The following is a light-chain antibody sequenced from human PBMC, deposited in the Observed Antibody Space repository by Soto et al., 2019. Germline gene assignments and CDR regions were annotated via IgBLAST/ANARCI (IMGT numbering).Light chain of an antibody. Sequence: DIQLTQSPSFLSASVGDRVNITCRASQGISDSLAWYQQKPGKAPNLLIYDASTLQSGVPSRFSGSTSGTEFTLTISSLQPEDFATYYCQQFNVYPLTFGGGTKVGIK. CDR3: QQFNVYPLT. CDR2: DAS. CDR1: QGISDS. J-gene: IGKJ4*01. V-gene: IGKV1-9*01.